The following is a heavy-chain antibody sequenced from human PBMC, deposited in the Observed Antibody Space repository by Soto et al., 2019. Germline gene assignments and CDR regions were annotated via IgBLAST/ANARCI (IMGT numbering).Heavy chain of an antibody. Sequence: LSLTCTVSGDSIRSYYWTWIRQPPGRGLEWIGHVYYGGSTNYNPSLQSRVTISLDTSKNQFSLRLTSMTAADAAVYYCAGEGALATFGVVWGQGTRVTVSS. V-gene: IGHV4-59*01. CDR2: VYYGGST. CDR3: AGEGALATFGVV. D-gene: IGHD3-3*01. J-gene: IGHJ4*02. CDR1: GDSIRSYY.